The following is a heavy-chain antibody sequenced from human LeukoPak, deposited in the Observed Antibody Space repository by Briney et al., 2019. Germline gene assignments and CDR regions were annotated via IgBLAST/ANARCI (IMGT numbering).Heavy chain of an antibody. D-gene: IGHD5-24*01. J-gene: IGHJ4*02. CDR2: VSASGRAT. CDR3: AKTGTEEGYGIYFDH. V-gene: IGHV3-23*01. Sequence: PGGSLRLSCAASGFSFSSYVMSWVRQAPGKGLEWVSTVSASGRATYHADSVKGRFTVSRDNSKNTVFLQMSSLRAEDTAVYYCAKTGTEEGYGIYFDHWGQGTLVTVSS. CDR1: GFSFSSYV.